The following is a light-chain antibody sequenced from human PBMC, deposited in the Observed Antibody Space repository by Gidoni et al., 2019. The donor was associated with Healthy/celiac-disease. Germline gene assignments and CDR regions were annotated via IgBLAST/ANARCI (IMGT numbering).Light chain of an antibody. V-gene: IGLV1-44*01. CDR1: SHNIGSNP. Sequence: QSVLTQPPSASGTPGQRVTISCSGSSHNIGSNPVNWYQQLPGTAPKLLIYSNNQRPSGVPDRFSGSKSGTSASLAISGLQSEDEADYYCAAWDDSLNGVVFGGGTKLTVL. CDR2: SNN. CDR3: AAWDDSLNGVV. J-gene: IGLJ2*01.